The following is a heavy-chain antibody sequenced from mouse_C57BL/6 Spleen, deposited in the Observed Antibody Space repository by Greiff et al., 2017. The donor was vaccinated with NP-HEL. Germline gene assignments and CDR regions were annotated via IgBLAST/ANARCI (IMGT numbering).Heavy chain of an antibody. Sequence: EVQRVESGPGLVKPSQSLSLTCSVTGYSITSGYYWNWIRQFPGNKLEWMGYISYDGSNNYNPSLKNRISITRDTSKNQFFLKLNSVTTEDTATYYCARDPTAQARAYWGQGTLVTVSA. CDR2: ISYDGSN. J-gene: IGHJ3*01. V-gene: IGHV3-6*01. CDR1: GYSITSGYY. CDR3: ARDPTAQARAY. D-gene: IGHD3-2*02.